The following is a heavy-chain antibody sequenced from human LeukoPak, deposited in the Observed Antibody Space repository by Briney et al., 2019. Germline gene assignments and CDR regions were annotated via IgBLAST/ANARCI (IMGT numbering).Heavy chain of an antibody. CDR2: ISGGGGST. V-gene: IGHV3-23*01. CDR3: AKVVTGYSSWYDAVDY. CDR1: GFTFSIYA. J-gene: IGHJ4*02. Sequence: PGGSLRLSCAASGFTFSIYAMSWVRQAPGKGLEWVSTISGGGGSTYYADSVKGRLTISRDNSKNTLYLQMNSLRAEDTAVYYCAKVVTGYSSWYDAVDYWGQGTLVTVSS. D-gene: IGHD6-13*01.